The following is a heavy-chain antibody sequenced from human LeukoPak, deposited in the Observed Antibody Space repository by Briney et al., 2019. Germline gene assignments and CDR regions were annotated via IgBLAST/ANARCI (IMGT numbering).Heavy chain of an antibody. V-gene: IGHV4-39*01. Sequence: SETLSLTCTVSGGSISSSSYYWGWIRQPPGKGLEWIGSIYYSGSTHYYPSLKSRVTISVDTSKNQFSLKLSSVTAADTAVYYCARLGIGLLDYWGQGTLVTVSS. J-gene: IGHJ4*02. D-gene: IGHD2-21*02. CDR2: IYYSGST. CDR1: GGSISSSSYY. CDR3: ARLGIGLLDY.